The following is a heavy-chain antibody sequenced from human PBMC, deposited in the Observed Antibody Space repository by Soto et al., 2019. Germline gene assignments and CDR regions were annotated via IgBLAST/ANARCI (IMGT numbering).Heavy chain of an antibody. CDR3: ARSGLALPYSASHWFDP. CDR2: IGNGGSFT. V-gene: IGHV3-21*01. J-gene: IGHJ5*02. D-gene: IGHD3-22*01. CDR1: GFTFDRYG. Sequence: GGSLRLSCAGSGFTFDRYGIHWVRQAPGKGMEWVSCIGNGGSFTYYADSVKGRFTISRDNAKNSLFLQMNSLRGEDTAVYYCARSGLALPYSASHWFDPWGHGTLVTVSS.